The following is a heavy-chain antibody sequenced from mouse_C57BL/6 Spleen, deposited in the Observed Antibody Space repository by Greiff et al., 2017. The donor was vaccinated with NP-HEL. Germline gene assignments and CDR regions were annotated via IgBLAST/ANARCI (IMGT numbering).Heavy chain of an antibody. J-gene: IGHJ3*01. Sequence: QVQLQQSGAELVRPGTSVKVSCKASGYAFTNYLIEWVKQRPGQGLEWIGVINPGSGGTNYNEKFKGKATLTADKSSSTAYMQLSSLTSEDSAVYFCARTHYDYPFAYWGQGTLVTVSA. CDR2: INPGSGGT. CDR3: ARTHYDYPFAY. D-gene: IGHD2-4*01. CDR1: GYAFTNYL. V-gene: IGHV1-54*01.